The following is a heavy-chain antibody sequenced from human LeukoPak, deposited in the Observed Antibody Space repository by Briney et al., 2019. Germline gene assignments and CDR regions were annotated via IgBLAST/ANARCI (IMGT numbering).Heavy chain of an antibody. D-gene: IGHD4-11*01. CDR1: GYTFTSYD. CDR3: ARGQDYSNYFSYYYYMDV. V-gene: IGHV1-8*01. CDR2: MNPNSGNT. Sequence: ASVKVSCKASGYTFTSYDINWVRRATGQGLEWMGWMNPNSGNTGYAQKLQGRVTMTRNTSISTAYMGLSSLRSEDTAVYYCARGQDYSNYFSYYYYMDVWGKGTTVTVSS. J-gene: IGHJ6*03.